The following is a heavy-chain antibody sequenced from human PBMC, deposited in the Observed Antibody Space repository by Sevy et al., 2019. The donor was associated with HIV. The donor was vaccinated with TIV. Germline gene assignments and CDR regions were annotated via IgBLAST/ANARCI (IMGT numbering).Heavy chain of an antibody. CDR2: IWNDGSNK. Sequence: GGSLRLSCAASGFTFSNYGMHWVRQAPGKGLEWVAGIWNDGSNKYYADSVKGRFPISRDNSKKTLYLQMNSLRVADKAAYFCARGGDFNDRSAKRDFDYWGQGTLVTVSS. CDR3: ARGGDFNDRSAKRDFDY. CDR1: GFTFSNYG. D-gene: IGHD3-22*01. J-gene: IGHJ4*02. V-gene: IGHV3-33*01.